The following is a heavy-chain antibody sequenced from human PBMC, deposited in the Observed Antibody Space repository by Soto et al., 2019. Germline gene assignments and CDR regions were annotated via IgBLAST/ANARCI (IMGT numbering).Heavy chain of an antibody. CDR1: RCTVNSYG. D-gene: IGHD3-3*01. CDR3: AKEYDFWSGYPGLFRYYYYGMDV. Sequence: LSFAAPRCTVNSYGMHRVRQGPIKGLEWVAVISYDGSNKYYADSVKGRFTISRDNSKNTLYLQMNSLRAEDTAVYYCAKEYDFWSGYPGLFRYYYYGMDVWGQGTTVTGSS. V-gene: IGHV3-30*18. CDR2: ISYDGSNK. J-gene: IGHJ6*02.